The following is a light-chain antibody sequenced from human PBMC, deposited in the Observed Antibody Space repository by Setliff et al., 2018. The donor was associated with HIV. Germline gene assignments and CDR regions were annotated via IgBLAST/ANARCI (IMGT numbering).Light chain of an antibody. CDR1: STDIGSFDL. J-gene: IGLJ1*01. CDR3: CSYAGSTVFYV. V-gene: IGLV2-23*02. CDR2: EVT. Sequence: QSVLTQPASVSGSPGQSISISCAGTSTDIGSFDLVSWYQQHPGKAPKLILYEVTRRPSGVSNRFSGSKSGNTASLTISGLQAEDEADYYCCSYAGSTVFYVFGTGTKVTVL.